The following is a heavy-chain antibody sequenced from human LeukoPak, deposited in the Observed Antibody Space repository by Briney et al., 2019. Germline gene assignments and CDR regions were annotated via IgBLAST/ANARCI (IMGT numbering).Heavy chain of an antibody. CDR3: ARGRKDMMAAGLFDY. Sequence: GGSLRLSCAASGFTFSGYEMNWVRQAPGKGLEWVSYMSRSGSTIYYADSAKGRFTISRDNAKNSLYLQMNSLRAEDTAVYYCARGRKDMMAAGLFDYWGQGTLVTVSS. CDR1: GFTFSGYE. CDR2: MSRSGSTI. V-gene: IGHV3-48*03. D-gene: IGHD6-13*01. J-gene: IGHJ4*02.